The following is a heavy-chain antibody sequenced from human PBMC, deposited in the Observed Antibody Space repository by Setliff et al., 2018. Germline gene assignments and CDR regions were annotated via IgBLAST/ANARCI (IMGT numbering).Heavy chain of an antibody. CDR3: AREPRDKPEDI. Sequence: GGSLRLSCVGSGFTFSDYWMSWVRQAPGKGPEWVANIKEDGSEKYYVDSVKGRFTISRDNAKNSLYLEMNSLRDDDTAVYYCAREPRDKPEDIWGQGTMVTVSS. V-gene: IGHV3-7*03. J-gene: IGHJ3*02. CDR2: IKEDGSEK. CDR1: GFTFSDYW.